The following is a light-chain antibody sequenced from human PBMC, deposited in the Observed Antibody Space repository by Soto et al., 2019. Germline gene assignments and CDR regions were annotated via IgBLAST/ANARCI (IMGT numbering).Light chain of an antibody. V-gene: IGKV3-20*01. CDR2: GAS. CDR3: QQYGSSPGT. Sequence: ESVLTQSPGTLSLSPGERATLSCRASQSVSSSYLAWYQQKPGQAPRLLIYGASSRATGIPDRFSGSGSGTDFTLTISRLEPEDFAVYYCQQYGSSPGTFGQVNKVEI. CDR1: QSVSSSY. J-gene: IGKJ1*01.